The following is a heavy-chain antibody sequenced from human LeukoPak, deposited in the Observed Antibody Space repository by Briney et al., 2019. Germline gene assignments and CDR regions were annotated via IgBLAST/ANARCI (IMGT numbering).Heavy chain of an antibody. D-gene: IGHD5-18*01. Sequence: PGSSVKVSCKASGGTFSSYAISWVRQAPGQGLEWMGGIIPIFGTANYAQKFQGRVTITADESTSTAYMELSSLRSEDTAVYYCASVRREIGAMVAYYYYDMDVWGKGTTVTVSS. J-gene: IGHJ6*04. V-gene: IGHV1-69*01. CDR3: ASVRREIGAMVAYYYYDMDV. CDR2: IIPIFGTA. CDR1: GGTFSSYA.